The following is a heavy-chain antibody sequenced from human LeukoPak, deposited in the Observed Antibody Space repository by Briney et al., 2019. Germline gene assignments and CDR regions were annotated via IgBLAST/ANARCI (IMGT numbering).Heavy chain of an antibody. V-gene: IGHV3-21*01. D-gene: IGHD3-10*02. CDR1: GFTFTSYN. Sequence: RGSLRLSCAASGFTFTSYNMNWVRQVPGKGLEWVSSVSTSSTYIYYADSVKGRFTISRDNAKNSLYLQMNSLRAEDTAVYYCAELGITMIGGVWGKGTTVTISS. CDR3: AELGITMIGGV. CDR2: VSTSSTYI. J-gene: IGHJ6*04.